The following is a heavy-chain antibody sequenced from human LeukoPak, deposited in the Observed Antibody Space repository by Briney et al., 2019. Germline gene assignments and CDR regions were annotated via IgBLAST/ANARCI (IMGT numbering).Heavy chain of an antibody. CDR1: GFTFDDYA. Sequence: PGRSLRLSCAASGFTFDDYAMHWVRQAPGKGLEWVSGISWNSGSIGYADSVKGRFTISRDNAKNSLYLQMNSLRAEDTALYYCAKVYPRFSVVVVAAFFDYWGQGTLVTVSS. J-gene: IGHJ4*02. CDR2: ISWNSGSI. V-gene: IGHV3-9*01. D-gene: IGHD2-15*01. CDR3: AKVYPRFSVVVVAAFFDY.